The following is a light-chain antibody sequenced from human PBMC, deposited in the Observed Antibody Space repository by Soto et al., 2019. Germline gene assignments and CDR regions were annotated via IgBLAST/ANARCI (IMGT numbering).Light chain of an antibody. V-gene: IGLV2-8*01. CDR1: SSDVGGYNY. Sequence: QSALTQPPSASGSPGQSVTISCTGTSSDVGGYNYVSWYQQHPGKAPKLMIYEVSKRPSGVPDRFSGSKSGNTASLTVSGLQAEDEADYYCSSYAGSNTXVVXXGGTKLTVL. J-gene: IGLJ2*01. CDR2: EVS. CDR3: SSYAGSNTXVV.